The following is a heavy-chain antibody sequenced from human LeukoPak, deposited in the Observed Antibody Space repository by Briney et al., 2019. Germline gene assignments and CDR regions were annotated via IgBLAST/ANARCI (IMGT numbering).Heavy chain of an antibody. Sequence: SETLSLTCTVPGGSITTYYWSWLRQSPGRGLEWIGYIDNRGSTNYNPSLKSRVTISVDTSKNQFSLKLSSVTAADTAVYYWARHGGGYSYDYWGQGTLVTVSA. CDR3: ARHGGGYSYDY. CDR1: GGSITTYY. CDR2: IDNRGST. V-gene: IGHV4-59*08. J-gene: IGHJ4*02. D-gene: IGHD1-26*01.